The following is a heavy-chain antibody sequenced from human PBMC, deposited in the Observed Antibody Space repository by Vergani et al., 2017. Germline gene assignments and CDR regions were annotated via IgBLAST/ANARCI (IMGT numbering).Heavy chain of an antibody. D-gene: IGHD2-2*01. CDR2: ISSSSSYI. J-gene: IGHJ1*01. V-gene: IGHV3-21*01. Sequence: EVQLVESGGGLVKPGGSLRLSCAASGFTFSSYSMNWVRQAPGKGLEWVSSISSSSSYIYYADSVKGRFTISRDNAKNSLYLQMNSLRAEDTAVYYCARDGLVVVPAASGDFQHWGQGTLVTVSS. CDR3: ARDGLVVVPAASGDFQH. CDR1: GFTFSSYS.